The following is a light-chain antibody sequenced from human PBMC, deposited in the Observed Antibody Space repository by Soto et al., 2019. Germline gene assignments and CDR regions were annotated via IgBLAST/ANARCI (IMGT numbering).Light chain of an antibody. CDR1: RDIGSD. V-gene: IGKV1-17*01. Sequence: DIQMTQSPSSLSASVGDRITITCRASRDIGSDLSWYQQKPGKAPKLLIYAASTLQSGVPSRFSGSGSGTEFTLTISSLQPEDFATYYCQQLNSYPRTFGQGTKVDIK. CDR2: AAS. CDR3: QQLNSYPRT. J-gene: IGKJ1*01.